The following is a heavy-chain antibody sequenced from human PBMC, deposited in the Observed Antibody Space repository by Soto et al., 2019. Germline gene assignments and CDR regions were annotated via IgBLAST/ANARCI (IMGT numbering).Heavy chain of an antibody. CDR1: GGPFSGYY. V-gene: IGHV4-34*01. D-gene: IGHD6-25*01. J-gene: IGHJ4*02. Sequence: SETLSLTCAVYGGPFSGYYWSWIRQPPGKGLEWIGEINHSGSTNYNPSLKSRVTLSVDTSKNQFSLKLSSVTAADTAVYYCARVSSGIAAYYFDYWGQGTLVTVSS. CDR3: ARVSSGIAAYYFDY. CDR2: INHSGST.